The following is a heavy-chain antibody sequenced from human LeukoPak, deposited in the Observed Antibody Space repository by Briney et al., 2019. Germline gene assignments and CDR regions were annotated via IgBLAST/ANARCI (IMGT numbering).Heavy chain of an antibody. Sequence: SQTLSLTCTVSGGSISSGSYYWSWIRQPPGKGLEWIGSIYYSGSTYYNPSLKSRVTISVDTSKNQFSLKLSSVTAADTAVYYCAREIAGTCAFDIWGQGTVVTVSS. CDR2: IYYSGST. CDR3: AREIAGTCAFDI. J-gene: IGHJ3*02. V-gene: IGHV4-39*02. D-gene: IGHD6-13*01. CDR1: GGSISSGSYY.